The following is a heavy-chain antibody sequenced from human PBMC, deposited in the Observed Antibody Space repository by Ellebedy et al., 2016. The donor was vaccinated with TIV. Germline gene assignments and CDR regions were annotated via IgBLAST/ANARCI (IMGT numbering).Heavy chain of an antibody. V-gene: IGHV3-23*01. CDR2: INGRGDRT. D-gene: IGHD2-8*02. CDR3: ATRRACSGGVCYGLDY. Sequence: GGSLRLXXAASGFTFIDYAINWVRQSPGKGLEWVSSINGRGDRTYYADSVKGRFTISRDNSKNTLYLQMNTLRAEDTTVYYCATRRACSGGVCYGLDYWGQGTLVTVSS. CDR1: GFTFIDYA. J-gene: IGHJ4*02.